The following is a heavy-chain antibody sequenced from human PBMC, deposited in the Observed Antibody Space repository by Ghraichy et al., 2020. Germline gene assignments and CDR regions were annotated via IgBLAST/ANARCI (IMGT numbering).Heavy chain of an antibody. D-gene: IGHD3-16*02. CDR2: ISGDSVYI. CDR3: ARDSTFGGIISHFDY. Sequence: GSLNISCAASGFTFSSYSINWVRQAPGKGLEWVSSISGDSVYIYYADSVKGRFTISRDNAKNSLYLQMNSLRAEDTAVYYCARDSTFGGIISHFDYWGQGTLVTVSS. V-gene: IGHV3-21*01. J-gene: IGHJ4*02. CDR1: GFTFSSYS.